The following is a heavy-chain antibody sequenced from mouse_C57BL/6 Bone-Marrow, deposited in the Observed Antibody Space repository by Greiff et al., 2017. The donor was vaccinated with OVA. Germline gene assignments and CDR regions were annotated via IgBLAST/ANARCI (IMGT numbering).Heavy chain of an antibody. Sequence: VKLQQPGAELVRPGTSVKLSCKASGYTFTSYWMHWVKQRPGQGLEWIGVIDPSDSYTNYNQKFKGKATLTVDTSSSTAYMQLSSLTSEDSAVYYCARWLLWPRYFDVWGTGTTVTVSS. D-gene: IGHD2-1*01. CDR1: GYTFTSYW. CDR3: ARWLLWPRYFDV. V-gene: IGHV1-59*01. J-gene: IGHJ1*03. CDR2: IDPSDSYT.